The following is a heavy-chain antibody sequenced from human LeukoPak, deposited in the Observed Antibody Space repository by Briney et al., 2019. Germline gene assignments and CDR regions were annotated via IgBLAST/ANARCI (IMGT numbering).Heavy chain of an antibody. Sequence: SETLSLTCTVSGGSISSSSYYWGWIRQPPGKGLEWIGSIYYSGSTYYNPSLKSRVTISVDTSKNQFSLKLTSVTAADTAMYYCARVKTGSYFDYWGQGTLVSVSS. CDR2: IYYSGST. V-gene: IGHV4-39*07. CDR1: GGSISSSSYY. CDR3: ARVKTGSYFDY. D-gene: IGHD1-26*01. J-gene: IGHJ4*02.